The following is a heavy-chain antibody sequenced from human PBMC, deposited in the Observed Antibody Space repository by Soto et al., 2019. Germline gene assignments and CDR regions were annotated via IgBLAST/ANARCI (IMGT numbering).Heavy chain of an antibody. J-gene: IGHJ4*02. CDR3: AKDRLAGNFDY. V-gene: IGHV3-23*01. Sequence: SCKASGYTFTSYAMNWARQAPGKGLEWVATISATGGSTYYADSVKGRFTISRDNSKNTLYLQMNGLRVEDTAVYYCAKDRLAGNFDYWGQGTQVTVSS. CDR2: ISATGGST. CDR1: GYTFTSYA.